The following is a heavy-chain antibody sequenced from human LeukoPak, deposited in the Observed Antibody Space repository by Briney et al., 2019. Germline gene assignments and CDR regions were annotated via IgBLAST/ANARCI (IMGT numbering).Heavy chain of an antibody. D-gene: IGHD2-2*01. J-gene: IGHJ4*02. CDR2: ISYDGSNK. CDR1: GFTFSSYG. CDR3: AKDSMVPAATLDY. Sequence: GGSLRLSCAASGFTFSSYGMHWVRQAPGKGLEWVAVISYDGSNKYYADSVECRFTISRDNSKNTLYLQMNSLRAEDTAVYYCAKDSMVPAATLDYWGQGTLVTVSS. V-gene: IGHV3-30*18.